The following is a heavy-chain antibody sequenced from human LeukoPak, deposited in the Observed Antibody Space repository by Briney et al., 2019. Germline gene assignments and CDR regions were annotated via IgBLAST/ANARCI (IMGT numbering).Heavy chain of an antibody. J-gene: IGHJ5*02. Sequence: SETLSHTCTVSGGSISSSSYYWGWIRQPPGKGLEWIGSIYYSGSTYYNPSLKSRVTISVDTSKNQFSLKLSSVTAADTAVYYCASRWFDPWGQGTLVNVSS. V-gene: IGHV4-39*01. CDR1: GGSISSSSYY. CDR2: IYYSGST. CDR3: ASRWFDP.